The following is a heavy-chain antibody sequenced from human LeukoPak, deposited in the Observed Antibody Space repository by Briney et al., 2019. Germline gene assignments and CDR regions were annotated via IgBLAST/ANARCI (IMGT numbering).Heavy chain of an antibody. J-gene: IGHJ3*02. V-gene: IGHV1-2*02. CDR3: ARCPHISAAGVRAFDI. CDR2: INPDMGGT. CDR1: GYTFTGYY. Sequence: ASVTVSCKASGYTFTGYYMDWVRQAPGQGLEWMGWINPDMGGTKYAQMRQGRVTMTRDTSISTAYMGISRPRSDDTAVYYCARCPHISAAGVRAFDIWGQGKMVTVSS. D-gene: IGHD6-13*01.